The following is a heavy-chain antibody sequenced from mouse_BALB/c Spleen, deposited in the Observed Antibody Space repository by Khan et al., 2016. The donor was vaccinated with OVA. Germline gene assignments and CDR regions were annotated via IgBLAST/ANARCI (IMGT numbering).Heavy chain of an antibody. CDR1: GYTFTSNT. V-gene: IGHV1-4*01. D-gene: IGHD2-14*01. J-gene: IGHJ4*01. CDR3: ARRTTGYAMDY. CDR2: INPRSDYT. Sequence: VKLQQSGAELSRPGASVKMSCKASGYTFTSNTMHWVKQRPGQGLEWIGYINPRSDYTIYSQKFKDKATLTADISSSTAYMQLSSLTSDDSAVYYCARRTTGYAMDYWGQGTSVTVSS.